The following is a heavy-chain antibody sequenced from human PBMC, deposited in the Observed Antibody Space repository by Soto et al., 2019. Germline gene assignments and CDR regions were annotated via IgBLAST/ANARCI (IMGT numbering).Heavy chain of an antibody. Sequence: QVQLVQSGAEVRKPGASVKVSCKASGYTFSTSGMSWLRQAPGQGLEWMGWISTYNGDTNDAPKFQDRVTMNSDTSTSTVYMERRSLRSDDTAVYYCARAGAAPYYYYGMDVWGQGTRVTVSS. CDR3: ARAGAAPYYYYGMDV. CDR2: ISTYNGDT. J-gene: IGHJ6*02. V-gene: IGHV1-18*01. D-gene: IGHD2-15*01. CDR1: GYTFSTSG.